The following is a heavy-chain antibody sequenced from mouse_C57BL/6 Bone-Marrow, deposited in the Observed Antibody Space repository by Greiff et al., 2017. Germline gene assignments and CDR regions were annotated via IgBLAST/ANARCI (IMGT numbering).Heavy chain of an antibody. D-gene: IGHD2-5*01. CDR2: INPSSGYT. Sequence: QVQLQQSGAELAKPGASVKLSCKASGYTFTSYWMHWVKQRPGQGLEWIGYINPSSGYTKYNQKFKDKATLTADKSSSTAYMQLSSLTYEDSAVYYCARAYYSNYDAMDYWGQGTSVTVSS. J-gene: IGHJ4*01. CDR3: ARAYYSNYDAMDY. V-gene: IGHV1-7*01. CDR1: GYTFTSYW.